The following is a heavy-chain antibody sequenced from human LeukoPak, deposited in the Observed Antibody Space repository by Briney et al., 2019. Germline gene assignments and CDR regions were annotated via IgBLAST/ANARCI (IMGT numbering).Heavy chain of an antibody. V-gene: IGHV4-59*08. CDR1: GGSISSYY. J-gene: IGHJ6*02. CDR2: IYYSGST. D-gene: IGHD3-10*01. CDR3: ARQGRDGSGSYYQYYYYYGMDV. Sequence: SETLSLTCTVSGGSISSYYWSWIRQPPGKGLEWIGYIYYSGSTNYNPSLKSRVTISVDTPKNHFSLKLSSVTAADTALYYCARQGRDGSGSYYQYYYYYGMDVWGQGTTVTVSS.